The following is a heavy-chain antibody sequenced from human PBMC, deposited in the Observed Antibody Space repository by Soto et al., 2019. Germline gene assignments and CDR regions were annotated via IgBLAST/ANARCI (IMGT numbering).Heavy chain of an antibody. CDR1: GGTFSSYA. CDR2: IIPIFGTA. Sequence: GASVKVSCKASGGTFSSYAISWVRQAPGQGLEWMGGIIPIFGTANYAQKFQGRVTITADESTSTAYMELSSLRSEDTAVYYCVRGNIPKSYYYYGMDVWGQGTTVTVSS. D-gene: IGHD2-21*01. V-gene: IGHV1-69*13. J-gene: IGHJ6*02. CDR3: VRGNIPKSYYYYGMDV.